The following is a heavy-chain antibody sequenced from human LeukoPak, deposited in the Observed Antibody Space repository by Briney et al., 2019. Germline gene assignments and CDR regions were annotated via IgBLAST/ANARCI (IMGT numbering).Heavy chain of an antibody. Sequence: GESLKISCKGSGYSFTNYWIGWVRQMPGTGLEWMGIIYPGDSDTRYNSSFQGQVTISVDKSISTAFLQWSSLKASDTAMYYCARLSYDSSGSHDYWGQVTLVTVSS. CDR2: IYPGDSDT. J-gene: IGHJ4*02. D-gene: IGHD3-22*01. V-gene: IGHV5-51*01. CDR3: ARLSYDSSGSHDY. CDR1: GYSFTNYW.